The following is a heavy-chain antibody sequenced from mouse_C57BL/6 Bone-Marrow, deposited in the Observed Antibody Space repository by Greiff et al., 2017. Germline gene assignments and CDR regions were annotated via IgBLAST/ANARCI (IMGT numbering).Heavy chain of an antibody. Sequence: QVQLQQSGAELMKPGASVKLSCKATGYTFTGYWIEWVKHMPGHGLEWIGEILPGSGSTNYNEKFKGKATFTADTSSNTAYMQLSSLTTEDSAIYYCARAYYYGSSYPYWYFDVWGTGTTVTVSS. V-gene: IGHV1-9*01. J-gene: IGHJ1*03. CDR2: ILPGSGST. D-gene: IGHD1-1*01. CDR1: GYTFTGYW. CDR3: ARAYYYGSSYPYWYFDV.